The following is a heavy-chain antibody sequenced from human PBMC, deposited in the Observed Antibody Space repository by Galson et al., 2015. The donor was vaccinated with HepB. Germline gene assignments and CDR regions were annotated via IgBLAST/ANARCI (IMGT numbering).Heavy chain of an antibody. CDR2: FDPEDGET. CDR3: ATGGATPDSDLDY. Sequence: SVKVSCKVSGYTLTELSMHWVRQAPGKGLEWMGGFDPEDGETIYAQKFQGRVTMTEDTSTDTAYMELSSLRSEDTAVYYCATGGATPDSDLDYWGQGTLVTVSS. V-gene: IGHV1-24*01. CDR1: GYTLTELS. D-gene: IGHD1-26*01. J-gene: IGHJ4*02.